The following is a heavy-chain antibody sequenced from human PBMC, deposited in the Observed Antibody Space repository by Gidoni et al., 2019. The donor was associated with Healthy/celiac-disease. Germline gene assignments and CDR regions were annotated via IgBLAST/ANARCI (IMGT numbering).Heavy chain of an antibody. CDR2: IYYSGST. V-gene: IGHV4-39*07. CDR3: ARDGETMVRGVIITSRYFDY. CDR1: GGSISRSSYY. D-gene: IGHD3-10*01. J-gene: IGHJ4*02. Sequence: QLQLQESGPGLVKPSETLSLTCTVSGGSISRSSYYWGWIRQPPGNGLEWIGSIYYSGSTYYNPSLKSRVTISVDTSKNQFSLKLSSVTAADTAVYYCARDGETMVRGVIITSRYFDYWGQGTLVTVSS.